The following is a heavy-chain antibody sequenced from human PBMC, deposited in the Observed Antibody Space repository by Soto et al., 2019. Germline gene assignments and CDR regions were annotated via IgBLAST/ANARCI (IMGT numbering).Heavy chain of an antibody. CDR2: ISHSGST. CDR3: AREYTYGSNFFDC. J-gene: IGHJ4*02. Sequence: SESMSLTCTVAGGTISSAAYYWSWIRQHPGKGLEWIGYISHSGSTYYTPSLKSRVIISADTSKNQFSVNLTSVTAADTAVYYCAREYTYGSNFFDCWGQGALVTVSS. CDR1: GGTISSAAYY. V-gene: IGHV4-31*03. D-gene: IGHD5-18*01.